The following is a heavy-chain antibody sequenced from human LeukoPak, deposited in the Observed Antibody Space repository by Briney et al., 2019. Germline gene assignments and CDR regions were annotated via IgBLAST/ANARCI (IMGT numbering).Heavy chain of an antibody. Sequence: GGSLGLSCAASGFTFSSYSMNWVRQAPGKGLEWVSSINSSSSYIYYADSVKGRFTISRDNAKNSLYLQMNSLRAEDTAVYYCASDYYDILTGYADFDYWGQGTLVTVSS. CDR3: ASDYYDILTGYADFDY. CDR2: INSSSSYI. J-gene: IGHJ4*02. D-gene: IGHD3-9*01. V-gene: IGHV3-21*01. CDR1: GFTFSSYS.